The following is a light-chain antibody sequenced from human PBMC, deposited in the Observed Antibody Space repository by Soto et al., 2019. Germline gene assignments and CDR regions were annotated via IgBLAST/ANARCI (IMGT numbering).Light chain of an antibody. CDR1: QSVNNY. J-gene: IGKJ3*01. Sequence: EIVLTQSPGTLSLSPGERATLSGRASQSVNNYLAWYQQRPGQAPRLLIYDASNRATGIPARFSGSGSGTDFTLTISSLEPEDFAVYYCQHRNNRPFSFGPGTKVDIK. CDR2: DAS. CDR3: QHRNNRPFS. V-gene: IGKV3-11*01.